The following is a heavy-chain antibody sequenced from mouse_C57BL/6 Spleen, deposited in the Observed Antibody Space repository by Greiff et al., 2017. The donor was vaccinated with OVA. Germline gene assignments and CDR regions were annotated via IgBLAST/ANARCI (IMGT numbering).Heavy chain of an antibody. Sequence: QVQLQQPGAELVRPGASVKLSCKASGYTITSSWMHWVKQRPGQGLEWIGVIDPSDSYTNYNQKFKGKATLTVDTSSSTAYMQLSSLTSEDSAVYYCAPLFLRYWYFDVWGTGTTVTVSS. J-gene: IGHJ1*03. D-gene: IGHD1-1*01. CDR1: GYTITSSW. V-gene: IGHV1-59*01. CDR3: APLFLRYWYFDV. CDR2: IDPSDSYT.